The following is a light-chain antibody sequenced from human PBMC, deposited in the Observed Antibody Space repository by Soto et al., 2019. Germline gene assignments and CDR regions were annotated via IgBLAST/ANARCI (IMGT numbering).Light chain of an antibody. J-gene: IGLJ1*01. V-gene: IGLV1-40*01. Sequence: VLTQPPSVSWAPGQRVTISCTGSSSNIGAGYDVHWYQQLPGTAPKLLIYGNSNRPSGVPDRFSGSKSGTSASLAITGLQAEDEADYYCQSYDSSLSGYVFGTGTKVTVL. CDR3: QSYDSSLSGYV. CDR1: SSNIGAGYD. CDR2: GNS.